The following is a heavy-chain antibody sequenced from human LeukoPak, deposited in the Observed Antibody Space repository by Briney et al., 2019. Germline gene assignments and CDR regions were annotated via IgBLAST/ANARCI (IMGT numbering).Heavy chain of an antibody. Sequence: ASVKVSCKASGYNLITIATSWVRQAPGQGLEWMGIINPSGGSTSYAQKFQGRVTMTRDTSTSTVYMELSSLRSEDTAVYYCARDGYYYDSSGYLGLGYWGQGTLVTVSS. CDR3: ARDGYYYDSSGYLGLGY. J-gene: IGHJ4*02. CDR2: INPSGGST. CDR1: GYNLITIA. D-gene: IGHD3-22*01. V-gene: IGHV1-46*01.